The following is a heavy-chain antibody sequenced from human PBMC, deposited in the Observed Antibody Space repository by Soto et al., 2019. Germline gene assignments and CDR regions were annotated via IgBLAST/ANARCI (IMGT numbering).Heavy chain of an antibody. CDR1: GFTFTSAW. J-gene: IGHJ3*01. D-gene: IGHD6-25*01. CDR2: IVSRSDGGAI. Sequence: VQLVESGGGFVKPGGSLRLSCAASGFTFTSAWMNWVHQAPGKGLEWVARIVSRSDGGAIDYAAPVRGRFTISRDDSKNTLYLQMNSLKVEDTGIYFCTTATKLNAGGQVSGAFDVWGQGTMVTASS. CDR3: TTATKLNAGGQVSGAFDV. V-gene: IGHV3-15*07.